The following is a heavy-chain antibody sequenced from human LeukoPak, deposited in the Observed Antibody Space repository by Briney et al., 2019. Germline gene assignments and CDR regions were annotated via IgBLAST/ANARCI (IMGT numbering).Heavy chain of an antibody. CDR3: ARTPMYSSGLYCYFDY. D-gene: IGHD6-19*01. V-gene: IGHV1-69*05. J-gene: IGHJ4*02. CDR2: IIPIFGTA. Sequence: SVKVSCKASGGTFSSYAISWVRQAPGQGLEWMGRIIPIFGTANYAQKFQGRVTITTDESTSTAYMELSSLRSEDTAVSYCARTPMYSSGLYCYFDYWGQGTLVTVSS. CDR1: GGTFSSYA.